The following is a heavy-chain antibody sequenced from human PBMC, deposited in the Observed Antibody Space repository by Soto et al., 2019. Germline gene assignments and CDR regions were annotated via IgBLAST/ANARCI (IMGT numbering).Heavy chain of an antibody. CDR2: IYPGDSDT. V-gene: IGHV5-51*01. Sequence: GESLRLSCKGSGYTFTSHWIGWVRQMPGKGLEWMGIIYPGDSDTRYSPSFQGQVIISADKSITTAYLQWSSLKASDTAMYYCVRVGRVGATSLSNAWFDPWGQGTLVTLSS. D-gene: IGHD1-26*01. J-gene: IGHJ5*02. CDR3: VRVGRVGATSLSNAWFDP. CDR1: GYTFTSHW.